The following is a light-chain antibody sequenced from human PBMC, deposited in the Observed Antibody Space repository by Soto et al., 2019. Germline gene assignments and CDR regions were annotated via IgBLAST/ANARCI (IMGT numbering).Light chain of an antibody. CDR2: GAS. CDR1: QRVNSNY. Sequence: EIVLTQSPGTLSLSPGERATLSCRASQRVNSNYLAWYQHKPGQAPRLLIYGASSRATGIPDRFSGSGSGTDITLTNGRLEPEDSAVFYCKPYGKSPHTFGQGTNLEIK. J-gene: IGKJ2*01. CDR3: KPYGKSPHT. V-gene: IGKV3-20*01.